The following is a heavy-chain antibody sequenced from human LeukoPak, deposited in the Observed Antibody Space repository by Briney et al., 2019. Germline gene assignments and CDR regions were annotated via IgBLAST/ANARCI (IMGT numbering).Heavy chain of an antibody. CDR1: GGSISSSSYY. D-gene: IGHD2-8*01. J-gene: IGHJ4*02. CDR2: IYYSGST. V-gene: IGHV4-39*07. CDR3: ARDHVLMVYPLPGGFDY. Sequence: KPSETLSLTCTVSGGSISSSSYYWGWIRQPQGKGLEWIGSIYYSGSTYYNPSLKSRVTISVDTSKNQFSLKLSSVTAADTAVYYCARDHVLMVYPLPGGFDYWGQGTLVTVSS.